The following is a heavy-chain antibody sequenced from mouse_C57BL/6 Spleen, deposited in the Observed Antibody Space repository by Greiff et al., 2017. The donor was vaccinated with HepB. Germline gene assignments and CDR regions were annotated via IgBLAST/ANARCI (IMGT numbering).Heavy chain of an antibody. Sequence: EVKLMESGPGLVKPSQSLSLTCSVTGYSITSGYYWNWIRQFPGNKLEWMGYISYDGSNNYNPSLKNRISITRDTSKNQFFLKLNSVTTEDTATYYCAREGLLRSYFDYWGQGTTRTVSS. CDR2: ISYDGSN. CDR1: GYSITSGYY. CDR3: AREGLLRSYFDY. V-gene: IGHV3-6*01. D-gene: IGHD1-1*01. J-gene: IGHJ2*01.